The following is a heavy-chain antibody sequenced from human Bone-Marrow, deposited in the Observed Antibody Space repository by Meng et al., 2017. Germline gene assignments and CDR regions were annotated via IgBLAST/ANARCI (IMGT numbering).Heavy chain of an antibody. J-gene: IGHJ4*02. CDR1: GNTSKGNA. Sequence: QGPLVLSVLGFDSPGAHMKVACKAPGNTSKGNAIQWIRQAPRERIECMGWINAGKGHTIYSQRFQGRVTITRDTSASTVYMELSSLRSEDTAVYYCARVRKGVELLVYYWGQGTLVTVSS. D-gene: IGHD1-7*01. CDR2: INAGKGHT. V-gene: IGHV1-3*01. CDR3: ARVRKGVELLVYY.